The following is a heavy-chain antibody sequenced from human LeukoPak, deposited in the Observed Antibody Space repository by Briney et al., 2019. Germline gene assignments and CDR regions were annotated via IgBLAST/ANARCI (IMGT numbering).Heavy chain of an antibody. CDR1: GYTFTSYY. J-gene: IGHJ6*03. D-gene: IGHD5-12*01. V-gene: IGHV1-46*01. Sequence: ASVKVSCKASGYTFTSYYMHWVRQAPGQGLEWRGIINPSGGSTSYAQKFQGRVTMTRDMSTSTVYMELSSLRSEDTAVYYCARDGGIVATINHYYYMDVWGKGTTVTVSS. CDR2: INPSGGST. CDR3: ARDGGIVATINHYYYMDV.